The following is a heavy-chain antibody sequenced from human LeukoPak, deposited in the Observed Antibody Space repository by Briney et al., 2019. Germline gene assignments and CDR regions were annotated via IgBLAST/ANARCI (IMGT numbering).Heavy chain of an antibody. J-gene: IGHJ5*02. D-gene: IGHD3-22*01. V-gene: IGHV4-59*11. CDR2: IYYSGST. CDR1: GGSISSHY. Sequence: PSETLSLTCTVSGGSISSHYWSWIRQPPGKGLEWIGYIYYSGSTNYNPSLKSRVTISVDTSKNQFSLKLSSVTAADTAVYYCARDAYYYDSSGKITRWFDPWGQGTLVTVSS. CDR3: ARDAYYYDSSGKITRWFDP.